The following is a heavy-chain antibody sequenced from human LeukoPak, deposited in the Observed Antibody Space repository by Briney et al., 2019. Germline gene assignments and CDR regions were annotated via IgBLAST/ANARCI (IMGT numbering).Heavy chain of an antibody. CDR3: GTGDGYNPREGY. V-gene: IGHV3-21*01. J-gene: IGHJ4*02. D-gene: IGHD5-24*01. Sequence: PGGSLRLSCAASGFTFSSYSMNWVRQAPGKGLEWVSSISSSSSYIYYADSVKGRFTISRDNAKNSLYLQMNSLRAEDTAVYYCGTGDGYNPREGYWGQGTLVTVSS. CDR1: GFTFSSYS. CDR2: ISSSSSYI.